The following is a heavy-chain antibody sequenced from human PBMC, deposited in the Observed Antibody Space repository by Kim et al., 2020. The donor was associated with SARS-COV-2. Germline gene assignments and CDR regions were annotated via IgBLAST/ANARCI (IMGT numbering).Heavy chain of an antibody. D-gene: IGHD2-2*02. CDR3: TSIRVDYYYYGMDV. V-gene: IGHV3-15*01. J-gene: IGHJ6*02. CDR1: GFTFSNAW. CDR2: IKSKTDGGTT. Sequence: GGSLRLSCAASGFTFSNAWMSWVRQAPGKGLEWVGRIKSKTDGGTTDYAAPVKGRFTISRDDSKNTLYLQMNSLKTEDTAVYYCTSIRVDYYYYGMDVWGQGTTVTVSS.